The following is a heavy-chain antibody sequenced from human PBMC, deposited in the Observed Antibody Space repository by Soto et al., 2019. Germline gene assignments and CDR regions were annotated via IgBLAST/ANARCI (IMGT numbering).Heavy chain of an antibody. D-gene: IGHD5-18*01. CDR1: GFTFSSYG. Sequence: GGSLRLSCAASGFTFSSYGMHWVRQAPGKGLEWVAVISYDGSNKYYADSVKGRFTNSRDNSKNTMYLQMNSLRAEDTAVYYCAKAYVDTAMIGWFDPWGQGTLVTVS. CDR2: ISYDGSNK. CDR3: AKAYVDTAMIGWFDP. J-gene: IGHJ5*02. V-gene: IGHV3-30*18.